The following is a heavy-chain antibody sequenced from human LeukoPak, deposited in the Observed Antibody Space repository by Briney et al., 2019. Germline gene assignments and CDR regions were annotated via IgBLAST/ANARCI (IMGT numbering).Heavy chain of an antibody. D-gene: IGHD3-22*01. Sequence: GASVKVSCKASGYTFTSYGISWVRQAPGQGLEWMAWINPNSGGTNYAQRFQGRVTMTRDTSISTAYMELSGLRSDDTAVYYCARLDFYDNTGVFDYWGQGTLVTVSS. CDR3: ARLDFYDNTGVFDY. J-gene: IGHJ4*02. CDR1: GYTFTSYG. V-gene: IGHV1-2*02. CDR2: INPNSGGT.